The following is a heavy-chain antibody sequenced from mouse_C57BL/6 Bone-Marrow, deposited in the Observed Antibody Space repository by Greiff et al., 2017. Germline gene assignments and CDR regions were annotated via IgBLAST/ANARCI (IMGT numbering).Heavy chain of an antibody. Sequence: DVKLVESGGGLVQPGGSLSLSCAASGFTFTDYYMSWVRQPPGTALEWLGFIRNKANGYTTEYSASVKGRFTISTDNSQSNLFRQMKALRAEDSATYDGAICPDGYDVPYAMDYWGQGTSVTVSS. D-gene: IGHD2-2*01. V-gene: IGHV7-3*01. J-gene: IGHJ4*01. CDR2: IRNKANGYTT. CDR3: AICPDGYDVPYAMDY. CDR1: GFTFTDYY.